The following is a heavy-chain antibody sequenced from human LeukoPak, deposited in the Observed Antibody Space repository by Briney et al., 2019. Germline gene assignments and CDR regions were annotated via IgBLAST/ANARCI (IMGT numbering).Heavy chain of an antibody. V-gene: IGHV3-23*01. D-gene: IGHD2-8*01. CDR2: VGGDDAT. CDR1: GFTFRDYA. J-gene: IGHJ3*02. Sequence: PGGSLRLSCAASGFTFRDYAMNWVRQAPGKGLEWVSHVGGDDATFYTDSVKDRFTISRDNSKSTLSLQMNNLRLEDTALYYCVKDAWPRNGIFDPFDIWGQGTLVTVSS. CDR3: VKDAWPRNGIFDPFDI.